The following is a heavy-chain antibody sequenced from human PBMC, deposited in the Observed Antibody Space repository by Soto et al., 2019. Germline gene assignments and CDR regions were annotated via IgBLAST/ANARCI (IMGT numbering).Heavy chain of an antibody. CDR3: ARDIVIVLMAKDYYYGMDV. CDR1: GFTFSSYS. Sequence: GGSLRLSCAASGFTFSSYSMNWVRQAPGKGLEWVSSISSSSSYIYYADSVKGRFTISRDHAKNSLYLQMNSLRAEDTAVYYCARDIVIVLMAKDYYYGMDVWGQGPTVTVSS. V-gene: IGHV3-21*01. D-gene: IGHD2-8*01. CDR2: ISSSSSYI. J-gene: IGHJ6*02.